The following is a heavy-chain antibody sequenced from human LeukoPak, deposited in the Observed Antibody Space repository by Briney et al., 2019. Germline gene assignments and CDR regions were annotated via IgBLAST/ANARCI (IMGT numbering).Heavy chain of an antibody. CDR1: GYTFTGYY. V-gene: IGHV1-2*02. D-gene: IGHD4-17*01. Sequence: ASVKVSCKASGYTFTGYYMHWVRQAPGQGLEWMGWINPNSGGTNYAQKFQGRVTMTRDTSISTAYMELSRLRSDDTAVYYCAREQLRRLNDYYYYGMDVWGQGTTVTVSS. J-gene: IGHJ6*02. CDR2: INPNSGGT. CDR3: AREQLRRLNDYYYYGMDV.